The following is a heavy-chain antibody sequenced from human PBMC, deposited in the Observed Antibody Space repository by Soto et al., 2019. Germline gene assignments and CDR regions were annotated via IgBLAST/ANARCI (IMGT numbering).Heavy chain of an antibody. CDR2: ISGSGGST. V-gene: IGHV3-23*01. CDR3: GKVVTKACYYYGMDV. Sequence: PGGSLRLSCAASGFTFSSYAMSWVRQAPGKGLEWVSAISGSGGSTYYADSVKGRFTISRDNSKNTLYLQMNSLRAEDTAVYYCGKVVTKACYYYGMDVWGQGTTVTVSS. D-gene: IGHD3-22*01. CDR1: GFTFSSYA. J-gene: IGHJ6*02.